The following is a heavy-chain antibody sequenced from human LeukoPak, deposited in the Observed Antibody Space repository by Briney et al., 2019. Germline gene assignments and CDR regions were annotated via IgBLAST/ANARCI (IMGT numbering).Heavy chain of an antibody. J-gene: IGHJ5*02. CDR3: ARVKSGDDILTGYYTSQYNWFDP. CDR2: IIPIFGTA. CDR1: GGTFSSYA. Sequence: ASVKASCKASGGTFSSYAISWVRQAPGQGLEWMGGIIPIFGTANYAQKFQGRVTITADESTSTAYMELSSLRSEDTAVYYCARVKSGDDILTGYYTSQYNWFDPWGQGTLVTVSS. V-gene: IGHV1-69*01. D-gene: IGHD3-9*01.